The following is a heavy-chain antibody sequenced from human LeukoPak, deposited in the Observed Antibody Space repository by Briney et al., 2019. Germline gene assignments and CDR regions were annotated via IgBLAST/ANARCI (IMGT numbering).Heavy chain of an antibody. V-gene: IGHV7-4-1*02. D-gene: IGHD6-19*01. Sequence: ASVKVSCKASGYTFTSYAMNWVRQAPGQGLEWMGWINTNTGNPTYAQGFTGRFVFSLDTSVSTAYLQISSLKAEDTAVYYCARDTLPYSSGWYGGHWFDPWGQGTLVTVSS. CDR2: INTNTGNP. J-gene: IGHJ5*02. CDR3: ARDTLPYSSGWYGGHWFDP. CDR1: GYTFTSYA.